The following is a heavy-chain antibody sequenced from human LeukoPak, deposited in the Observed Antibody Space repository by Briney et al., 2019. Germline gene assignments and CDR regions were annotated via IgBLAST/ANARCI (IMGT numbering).Heavy chain of an antibody. D-gene: IGHD6-13*01. CDR2: IYYSGST. Sequence: PSETLSLTCTVSGGSISSYYWSWIRQPPGKGLEWIGYIYYSGSTNYNPSLKSRVTISVDTSKNQFSLKLSSVTAADTAVYYCARVGIAAAGTLTWFDPWGQGTLVTVSS. CDR3: ARVGIAAAGTLTWFDP. J-gene: IGHJ5*02. CDR1: GGSISSYY. V-gene: IGHV4-59*01.